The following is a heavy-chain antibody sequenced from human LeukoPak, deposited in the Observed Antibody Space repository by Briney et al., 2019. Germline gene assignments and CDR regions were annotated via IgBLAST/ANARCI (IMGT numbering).Heavy chain of an antibody. CDR2: ISASGGNP. J-gene: IGHJ4*02. Sequence: GGSLRLSCAASGFIFSNYAMSWVRQAPGKGLEWVSGISASGGNPYYADSVKGRFTITRDNSENTLNLQMNSLRAEDTAVYYCAKDWGAYCGGDCYGFDYWGQGTLVTVSS. CDR3: AKDWGAYCGGDCYGFDY. V-gene: IGHV3-23*01. D-gene: IGHD2-21*02. CDR1: GFIFSNYA.